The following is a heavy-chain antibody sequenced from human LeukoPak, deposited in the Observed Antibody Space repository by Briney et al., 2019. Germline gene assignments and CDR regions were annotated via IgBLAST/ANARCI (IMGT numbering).Heavy chain of an antibody. CDR3: ARARDYLFDY. CDR2: IYVGGST. D-gene: IGHD4-11*01. CDR1: GFTVSSNY. J-gene: IGHJ4*02. Sequence: PGGSLRLSCAVSGFTVSSNYMIWVRQAPGKGLEWVSVIYVGGSTYYADSVKGRFTISRDNSKNTLYLQMNSLRAEDTAVYYCARARDYLFDYWGQGTLVTASS. V-gene: IGHV3-66*01.